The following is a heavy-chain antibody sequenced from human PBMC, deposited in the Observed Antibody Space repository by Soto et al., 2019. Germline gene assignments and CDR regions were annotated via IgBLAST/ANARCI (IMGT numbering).Heavy chain of an antibody. CDR2: IIPIFATP. D-gene: IGHD6-19*01. CDR1: GGTFSRYA. J-gene: IGHJ2*01. CDR3: AQTLGLSVSGPGRFDL. Sequence: QVQLVQSGTEVKKPGSSVKVSCKASGGTFSRYAISWVRQAPGQGLEWMGGIIPIFATPNYAQTFQGSVTITADESTSTAYLELRSLRSEDTAVYYCAQTLGLSVSGPGRFDLWGRGTLVTVTS. V-gene: IGHV1-69*12.